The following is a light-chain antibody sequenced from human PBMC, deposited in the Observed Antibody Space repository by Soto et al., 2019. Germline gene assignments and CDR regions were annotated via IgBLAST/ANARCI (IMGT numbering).Light chain of an antibody. Sequence: EIVMTQSPATLSVSPGERATLSCRASQSVSHNLAWYQQKPGQAPRLLFYGASTRVTGIPARFSGSGSGTDFTLTISSLQSEDFAVYYCQQSNNWPYTFGQGTKLEIK. J-gene: IGKJ2*01. CDR3: QQSNNWPYT. CDR1: QSVSHN. V-gene: IGKV3-15*01. CDR2: GAS.